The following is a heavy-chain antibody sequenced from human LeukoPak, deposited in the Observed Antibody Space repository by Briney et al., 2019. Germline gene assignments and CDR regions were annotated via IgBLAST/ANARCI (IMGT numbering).Heavy chain of an antibody. Sequence: TSETLSLTCTVSGGSISSYYWSWIRQPPGKGLEWIGSIYYSGSTYYNPSLKSRVTISVDTSKNQFSLKLSSVTAADTAVYYCARSDPYSGSYFDYWGQGTLVTVSS. J-gene: IGHJ4*02. CDR1: GGSISSYY. CDR2: IYYSGST. CDR3: ARSDPYSGSYFDY. V-gene: IGHV4-39*01. D-gene: IGHD1-26*01.